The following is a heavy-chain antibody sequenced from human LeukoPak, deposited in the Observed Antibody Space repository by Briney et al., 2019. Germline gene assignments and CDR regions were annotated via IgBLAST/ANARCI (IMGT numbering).Heavy chain of an antibody. CDR3: ARQNNTYHHYNLGWFDP. J-gene: IGHJ5*02. Sequence: SQTLSLTCAISGDSVSSNSAAWNWIRQSPSRGLEWLGGTYYRSKWYNDYAVSVKSRITINPDTSKNQFSLQLSSVTPEDTAVYYCARQNNTYHHYNLGWFDPWGQGTLVTVSS. D-gene: IGHD5-24*01. V-gene: IGHV6-1*01. CDR1: GDSVSSNSAA. CDR2: TYYRSKWYN.